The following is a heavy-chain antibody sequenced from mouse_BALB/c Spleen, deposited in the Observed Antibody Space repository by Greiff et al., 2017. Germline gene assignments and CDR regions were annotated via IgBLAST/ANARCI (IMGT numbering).Heavy chain of an antibody. Sequence: QVQLQQPGPELVKPGASVRISCKASGYTFTSYYIHWVKQRPGQGLEWIGWIYPGNVNTKYNEKFKGKATLTADKSSSTAYMQLSSLTSEDSAVYFCARDSSGYYYAMDYWGQGTSVTVSS. CDR3: ARDSSGYYYAMDY. J-gene: IGHJ4*01. V-gene: IGHV1S56*01. CDR1: GYTFTSYY. D-gene: IGHD3-2*01. CDR2: IYPGNVNT.